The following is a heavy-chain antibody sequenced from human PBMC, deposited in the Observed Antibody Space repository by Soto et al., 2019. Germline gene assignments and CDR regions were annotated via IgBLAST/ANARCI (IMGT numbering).Heavy chain of an antibody. CDR3: AKGSSAGLPYYFDY. D-gene: IGHD6-19*01. J-gene: IGHJ4*02. V-gene: IGHV3-23*01. CDR2: ISGGGGST. Sequence: EMQLLESGGGLVQPGGSLRLSCAASGFTLSSFAMSWVRQAPGEGLEWVSAISGGGGSTYYADSVKGRFTISSDNSKNMVYLHMNSLRAEDTAVYYCAKGSSAGLPYYFDYWGQGTLVTVSS. CDR1: GFTLSSFA.